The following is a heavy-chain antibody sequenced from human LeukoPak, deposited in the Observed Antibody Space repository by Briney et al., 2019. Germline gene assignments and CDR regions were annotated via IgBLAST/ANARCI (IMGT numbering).Heavy chain of an antibody. CDR1: GYTFTGHY. J-gene: IGHJ4*02. D-gene: IGHD5-18*01. CDR3: ARDWAETAVAYPEY. CDR2: INPRGGST. V-gene: IGHV1-46*01. Sequence: ASVKVSCKASGYTFTGHYMHWVRQAPGQGLEWMGIINPRGGSTSYAQKLQGRVTMTRDTSTSTVYMELSSLRSEDTAVYYCARDWAETAVAYPEYWGQGTLVTVSS.